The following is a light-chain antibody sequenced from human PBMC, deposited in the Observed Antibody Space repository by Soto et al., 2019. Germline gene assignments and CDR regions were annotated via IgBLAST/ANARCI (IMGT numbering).Light chain of an antibody. V-gene: IGKV3-15*01. CDR2: GAS. J-gene: IGKJ1*01. Sequence: EIVMTQSPATLSVSPGERATLSCRASQSVSSNLACYQQKPGQAPRLLMYGASTRATGIPCRFSGSGFGTEFTLTISSLQSEDFAVYYCQQYNNWPPGTFGQGTKVEIK. CDR3: QQYNNWPPGT. CDR1: QSVSSN.